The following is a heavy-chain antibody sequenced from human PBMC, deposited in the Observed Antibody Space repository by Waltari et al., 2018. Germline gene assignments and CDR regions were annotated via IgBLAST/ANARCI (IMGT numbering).Heavy chain of an antibody. D-gene: IGHD4-4*01. J-gene: IGHJ4*02. V-gene: IGHV4-59*01. CDR2: IYYSGST. CDR3: ARGGTVTTRTGRGDYFDY. CDR1: GGSISSYY. Sequence: QVQLQESGPGLVKPSETLSLTCTVSGGSISSYYWSWIRPPPGKGLEWIGYIYYSGSTNYNPSLKSRVTISVDTSKNQFSLKLSSVTAADTAVYYCARGGTVTTRTGRGDYFDYWGQGTLVTVSS.